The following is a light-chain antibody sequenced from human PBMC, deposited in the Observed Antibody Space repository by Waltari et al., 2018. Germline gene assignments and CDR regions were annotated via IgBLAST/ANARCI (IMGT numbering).Light chain of an antibody. Sequence: QSVATQPPSASGTPGHRVPISCSGSNSIIGTKQENWYYQVPGMAPKPLIYNAGHRPSGVPDRFSASKSGTSASLAISGLQSDDEAEYYCAAWDEILNGPVFGGGTKLTVL. V-gene: IGLV1-44*01. CDR3: AAWDEILNGPV. J-gene: IGLJ3*02. CDR1: NSIIGTKQ. CDR2: NAG.